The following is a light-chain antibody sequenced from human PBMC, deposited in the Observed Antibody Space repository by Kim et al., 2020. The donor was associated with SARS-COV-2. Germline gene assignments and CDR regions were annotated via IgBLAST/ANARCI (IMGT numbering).Light chain of an antibody. Sequence: PGQSGTISCTGTSSDVGGYNYVSWYQQHPGKAPKLMIYDVSKRPSGVPDRFSGSKSGNTASLTISGLQAEDEADYYCCSYAGSYTVFGGGTKLTVL. CDR3: CSYAGSYTV. CDR2: DVS. J-gene: IGLJ2*01. CDR1: SSDVGGYNY. V-gene: IGLV2-11*01.